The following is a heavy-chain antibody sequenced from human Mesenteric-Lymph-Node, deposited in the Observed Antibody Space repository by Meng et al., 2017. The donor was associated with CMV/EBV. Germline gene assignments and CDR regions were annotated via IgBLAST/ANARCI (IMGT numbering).Heavy chain of an antibody. CDR2: ISIYGRNA. CDR3: ARQQGYFDSTMAYFDS. J-gene: IGHJ4*02. D-gene: IGHD2/OR15-2a*01. CDR1: GFSFNTYA. V-gene: IGHV3-30*03. Sequence: GESLKISCKASGFSFNTYAMDWVRQAPGKGLECVAIISIYGRNAYYADSVKGRFTISRDDSKNTVYLEMNDLKPDDTAVYYCARQQGYFDSTMAYFDSWGQGTQVTVSS.